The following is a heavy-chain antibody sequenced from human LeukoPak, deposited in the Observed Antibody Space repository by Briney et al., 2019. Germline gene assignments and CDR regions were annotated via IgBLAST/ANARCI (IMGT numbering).Heavy chain of an antibody. CDR3: ARDVSHGLDI. V-gene: IGHV1-18*01. CDR1: GYTFTKNG. J-gene: IGHJ3*02. D-gene: IGHD2-8*01. CDR2: ISTYKGNT. Sequence: ASVKVSCRASGYTFTKNGISWVRQAPGQGLKWMGWISTYKGNTNYTQKLQGRVTLTTDTSTSTAYMELRSLRSDDTAVYYCARDVSHGLDIWGQGTVVTVSS.